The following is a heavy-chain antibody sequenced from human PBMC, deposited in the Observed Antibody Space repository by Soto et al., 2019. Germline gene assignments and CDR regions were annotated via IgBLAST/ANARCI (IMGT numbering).Heavy chain of an antibody. D-gene: IGHD5-12*01. J-gene: IGHJ1*01. CDR3: AKLHLLRVVDNWCVP. CDR1: GFTFSTYS. CDR2: IISSGSTI. Sequence: EVQLAESWGGLVKPGGSLRLSCVGSGFTFSTYSMNWVRQAPGKGLEWVAFIISSGSTITYAESVKGLFTISREHAKNSVYLQMTSLRDEDTALYYCAKLHLLRVVDNWCVPRGQGTQVTVSS. V-gene: IGHV3-48*02.